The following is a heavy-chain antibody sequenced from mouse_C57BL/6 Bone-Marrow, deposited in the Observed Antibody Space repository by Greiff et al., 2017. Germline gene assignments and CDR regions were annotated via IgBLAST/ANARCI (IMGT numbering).Heavy chain of an antibody. CDR2: IHPNSGST. J-gene: IGHJ4*01. D-gene: IGHD1-1*01. V-gene: IGHV1-64*01. Sequence: VQLQQPGAELVKPGASVKLSCKASGYTFTSYWMHWVKQRPGQGLEWIGMIHPNSGSTNYNEKFKSKATLTVDKSSSTAYMQLSSLTSEDSAVYYCARKFTTVVATFYAMDYWGQGTSVTVSS. CDR3: ARKFTTVVATFYAMDY. CDR1: GYTFTSYW.